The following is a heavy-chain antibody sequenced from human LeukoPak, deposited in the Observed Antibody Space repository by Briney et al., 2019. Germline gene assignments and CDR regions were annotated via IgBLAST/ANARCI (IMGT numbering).Heavy chain of an antibody. D-gene: IGHD1-26*01. Sequence: PSETLSLTCTVSGGSISSSSYYWGWIRQPPGKGLEWIGSIYYSGSTYYNPSLKSRVTISVDRSKNQFSLNLSSVTAADTAVYYCARGGSYYYFDYWGRGTLVTVSS. V-gene: IGHV4-39*07. CDR1: GGSISSSSYY. J-gene: IGHJ4*02. CDR3: ARGGSYYYFDY. CDR2: IYYSGST.